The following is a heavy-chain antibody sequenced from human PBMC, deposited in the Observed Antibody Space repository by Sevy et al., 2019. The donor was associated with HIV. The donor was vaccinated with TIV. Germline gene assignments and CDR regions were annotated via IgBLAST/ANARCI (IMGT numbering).Heavy chain of an antibody. V-gene: IGHV1-18*01. J-gene: IGHJ3*02. CDR1: GYTFTSYG. CDR3: ARDEGTGITIFGVVKKGDAFDI. CDR2: ISAYNGNT. D-gene: IGHD3-3*01. Sequence: ASVKVSCKASGYTFTSYGISWVRQAPGQGLEWMGWISAYNGNTNYAQKLQGRVTMTTDTSTSTAYMELRSLRSDDTAVYYCARDEGTGITIFGVVKKGDAFDIWGLGTMVTVSS.